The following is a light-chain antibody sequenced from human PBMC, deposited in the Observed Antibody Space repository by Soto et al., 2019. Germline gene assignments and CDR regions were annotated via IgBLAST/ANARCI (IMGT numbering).Light chain of an antibody. V-gene: IGKV1-12*01. CDR2: GSS. Sequence: DIQMTQSPSSVSASVGDRVTITCRASQDISTWLAWYQHKPGKAPELLIYGSSTLQSGVPSSFSGSGAGTDFTLTINLLQPEDIATYYCQQTRAAPLTFGGGTKVEIK. J-gene: IGKJ4*01. CDR3: QQTRAAPLT. CDR1: QDISTW.